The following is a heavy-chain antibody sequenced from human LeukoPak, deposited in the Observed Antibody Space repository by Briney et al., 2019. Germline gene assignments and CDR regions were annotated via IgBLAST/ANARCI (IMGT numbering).Heavy chain of an antibody. CDR3: ARAGGSYFAAPPPFDY. Sequence: GASVKVSCKASGGTFSSYAISWVRQAPGQGLEWMGGIIPIFGTANYAQKFQGRVTITADESTSTAYMELSSLRSEDTAVYYCARAGGSYFAAPPPFDYWGQGTLVTVSS. D-gene: IGHD1-26*01. CDR1: GGTFSSYA. V-gene: IGHV1-69*01. CDR2: IIPIFGTA. J-gene: IGHJ4*02.